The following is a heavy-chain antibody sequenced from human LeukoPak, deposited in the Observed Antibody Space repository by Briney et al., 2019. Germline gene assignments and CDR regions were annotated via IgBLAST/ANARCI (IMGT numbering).Heavy chain of an antibody. V-gene: IGHV3-23*01. J-gene: IGHJ5*02. CDR2: ISGSGVST. D-gene: IGHD3-10*01. CDR3: AKDRGGAISYNWFDP. Sequence: GGSLRLSCVASGFTFSSCAMSWVRQAPGKGLEWVSAISGSGVSTYYADSVKGRFTISRDNSKSTLNLQMNSLRAEDTAVYYCAKDRGGAISYNWFDPWGQGTLVTVSS. CDR1: GFTFSSCA.